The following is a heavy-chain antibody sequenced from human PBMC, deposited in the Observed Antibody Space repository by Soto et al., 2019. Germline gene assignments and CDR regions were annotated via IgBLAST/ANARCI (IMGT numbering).Heavy chain of an antibody. D-gene: IGHD2-15*01. Sequence: WVRQAPGEGLEWVSSLGGSGTMTHYADSVKGRFTISRDNSKNMVYLLMNTLRAEDTAVYYCGKCEGFKTTSGWWRSWFDSWVQGTLLTVSS. CDR2: LGGSGTMT. V-gene: IGHV3-23*01. CDR3: GKCEGFKTTSGWWRSWFDS. J-gene: IGHJ5*01.